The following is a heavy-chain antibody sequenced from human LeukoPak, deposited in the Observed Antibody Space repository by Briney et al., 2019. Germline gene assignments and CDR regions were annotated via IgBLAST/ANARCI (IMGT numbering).Heavy chain of an antibody. J-gene: IGHJ4*02. Sequence: GGSLRLSCVASGLTFSTFGMSWVRQAPGKGLEWVSALSGNGLKTYYADSVKGRFTISRDNFRTTLYLQMTSLRVEDTAMYYCAKDLHWGFDYWGQGVLVTVSS. CDR2: LSGNGLKT. D-gene: IGHD7-27*01. CDR1: GLTFSTFG. CDR3: AKDLHWGFDY. V-gene: IGHV3-23*01.